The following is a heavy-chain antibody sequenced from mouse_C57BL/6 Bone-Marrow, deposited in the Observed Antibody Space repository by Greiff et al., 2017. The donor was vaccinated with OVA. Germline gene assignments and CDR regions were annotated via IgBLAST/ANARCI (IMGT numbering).Heavy chain of an antibody. CDR3: KRGILYYGSSYGFAY. CDR1: GYTFTSYW. Sequence: DVQLQESGTVLARPGASVKMSCKTSGYTFTSYWMHWVKQRPGQGLEWIGAIYPGNSDTSYNQKFKGKAKLTAVTSASTAYMELSSLTNEDSAVYYCKRGILYYGSSYGFAYWGQGTLVTVSA. J-gene: IGHJ3*01. D-gene: IGHD1-1*01. CDR2: IYPGNSDT. V-gene: IGHV1-5*01.